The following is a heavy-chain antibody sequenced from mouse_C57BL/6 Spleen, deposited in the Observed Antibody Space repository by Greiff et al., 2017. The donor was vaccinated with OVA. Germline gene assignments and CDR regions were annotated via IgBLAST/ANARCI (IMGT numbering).Heavy chain of an antibody. D-gene: IGHD2-4*01. CDR2: IYPGSGNT. CDR1: GYSFTSYY. V-gene: IGHV1-66*01. Sequence: QVQLKESGPELVKPGASVKISCKASGYSFTSYYIHWVKQRPGQGLEWIGWIYPGSGNTKYNEKFKGKATLTADTSSSTAYMQLSSLTSEDSAVYYCARERDDYAWFAYWGQGTLVTVSA. J-gene: IGHJ3*01. CDR3: ARERDDYAWFAY.